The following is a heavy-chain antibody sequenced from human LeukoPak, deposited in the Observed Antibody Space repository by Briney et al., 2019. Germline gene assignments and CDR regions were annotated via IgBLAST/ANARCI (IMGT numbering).Heavy chain of an antibody. J-gene: IGHJ4*02. CDR2: INPNSGGT. Sequence: ASVKVSCKASGYTFTGYYMHWVRQAPGQGLEWMGWINPNSGGTNYAQKFQGRVTMTRDTSISTAYMELSRLRSDDTAVYHCARATKDIAVAGHWGQGTLVTVSS. CDR1: GYTFTGYY. V-gene: IGHV1-2*02. D-gene: IGHD6-19*01. CDR3: ARATKDIAVAGH.